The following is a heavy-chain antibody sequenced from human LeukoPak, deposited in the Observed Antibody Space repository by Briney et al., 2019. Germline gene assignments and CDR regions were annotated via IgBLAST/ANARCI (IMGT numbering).Heavy chain of an antibody. J-gene: IGHJ6*03. CDR1: GGLISISTYY. CDR2: IYYSGST. D-gene: IGHD4-17*01. V-gene: IGHV4-39*07. Sequence: SETLSLTCTVSGGLISISTYYWGWIRQPPGKGLEWIGSIYYSGSTYYNPSLKSRVTISVDTSKNQFSLKLSSVTAADTAVYYCARDGVDYGDYPNYMDVWGKGTTVTVSS. CDR3: ARDGVDYGDYPNYMDV.